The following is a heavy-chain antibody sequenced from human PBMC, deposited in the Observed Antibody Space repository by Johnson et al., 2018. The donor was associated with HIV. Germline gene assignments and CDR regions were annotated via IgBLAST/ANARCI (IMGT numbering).Heavy chain of an antibody. CDR2: IKSNTDGGTT. J-gene: IGHJ3*02. CDR1: GFTFSSYG. V-gene: IGHV3-15*01. Sequence: EVQLVESGGGVVQPGGSLRLSCAASGFTFSSYGMHWVRQAPGKGLVWVGRIKSNTDGGTTDYAAPGKGRFTISRDDSKNTLYLQMNSLKTEDTAVYYCTTDLASDAFDIWGQGTMVTVSS. CDR3: TTDLASDAFDI.